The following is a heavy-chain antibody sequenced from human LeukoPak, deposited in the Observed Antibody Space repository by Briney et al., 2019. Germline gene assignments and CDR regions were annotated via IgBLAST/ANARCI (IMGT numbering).Heavy chain of an antibody. D-gene: IGHD3-10*02. CDR3: ARCSGSYTGYYYYYMDV. CDR2: IKQDGSEK. J-gene: IGHJ6*03. V-gene: IGHV3-7*01. Sequence: GGSLRLSCAASGFTFSSYWMSWVRHAPGKGLEWVANIKQDGSEKYYVDSVKGRFTISRDNAKNSLYLQMNSLRAEDTAVYYCARCSGSYTGYYYYYMDVWGKGTTVTVSS. CDR1: GFTFSSYW.